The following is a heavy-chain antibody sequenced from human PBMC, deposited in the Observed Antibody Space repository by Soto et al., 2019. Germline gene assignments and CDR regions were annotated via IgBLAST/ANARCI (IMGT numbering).Heavy chain of an antibody. CDR1: GFTFSDYW. D-gene: IGHD4-17*01. Sequence: EVQLVESGGGLVQPGGSLRLSCVASGFTFSDYWMHWVRQAPGKGLVWVSRIKFDGSFTSHADSEKGRFTISRDNARNTVHLQMDSLRAEDTGVYYCARGLRNYYGVDVWGQGATVTVSS. V-gene: IGHV3-74*01. CDR2: IKFDGSFT. CDR3: ARGLRNYYGVDV. J-gene: IGHJ6*02.